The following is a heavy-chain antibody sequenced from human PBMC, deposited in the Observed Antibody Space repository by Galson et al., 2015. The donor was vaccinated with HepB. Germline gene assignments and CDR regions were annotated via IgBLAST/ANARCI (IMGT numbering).Heavy chain of an antibody. V-gene: IGHV1-8*01. CDR1: GYSFTNHD. CDR2: MNPNSGDT. CDR3: ARGIFGVKDV. Sequence: SVKVSCKASGYSFTNHDINWVRQATGQGLEWLGWMNPNSGDTGSAPKFEGRVIMTRNTSITTAYMELTRLTSEDTAVYYCARGIFGVKDVWGQRTTVTVSS. J-gene: IGHJ6*02. D-gene: IGHD3-3*02.